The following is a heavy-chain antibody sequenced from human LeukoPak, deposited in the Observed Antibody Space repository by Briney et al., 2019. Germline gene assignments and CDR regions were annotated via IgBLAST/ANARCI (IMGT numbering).Heavy chain of an antibody. D-gene: IGHD3-22*01. Sequence: KPSETLSLTCSVSGYSISSGFYWGWIRQPPGKGLEWIGSMFHSGSTHYNPSLKSRVTISVDTSKNQFSLKLSSVTAADTAVYYCARANYYDSSGYSRGAFDIWGQGTMVTVSS. CDR2: MFHSGST. V-gene: IGHV4-38-2*02. CDR3: ARANYYDSSGYSRGAFDI. J-gene: IGHJ3*02. CDR1: GYSISSGFY.